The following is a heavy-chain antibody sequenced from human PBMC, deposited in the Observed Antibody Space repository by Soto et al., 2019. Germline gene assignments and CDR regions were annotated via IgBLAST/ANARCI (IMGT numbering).Heavy chain of an antibody. J-gene: IGHJ6*03. D-gene: IGHD2-2*01. V-gene: IGHV3-21*01. CDR3: ARGVVPAVPYYYYYYYMDV. Sequence: EVQLVESGGGLVKPGGSLRLSCAASGFTFSSYSMNWVRQAPGKGLEWVSSISSSSSYIYYADSVKGRFTISRDNAKNSLYLQMNSLRAEDTAVYYCARGVVPAVPYYYYYYYMDVWGKGTTVTVSS. CDR1: GFTFSSYS. CDR2: ISSSSSYI.